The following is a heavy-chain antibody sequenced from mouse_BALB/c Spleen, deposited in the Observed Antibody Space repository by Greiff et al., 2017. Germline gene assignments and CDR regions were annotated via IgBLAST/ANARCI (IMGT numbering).Heavy chain of an antibody. D-gene: IGHD2-4*01. J-gene: IGHJ3*01. CDR1: GYTFTSYW. V-gene: IGHV1-7*01. CDR2: INPSTGYT. CDR3: ARSEGSWTMIAGFAY. Sequence: QVQLQQSGAELAKPGASVKMSCKASGYTFTSYWMHWVKQRPGQGLEWIGYINPSTGYTEYNQKFKDKATLTADKSSSTAYMQLSSLTSEDSAVYYCARSEGSWTMIAGFAYWGQGTLVTVSA.